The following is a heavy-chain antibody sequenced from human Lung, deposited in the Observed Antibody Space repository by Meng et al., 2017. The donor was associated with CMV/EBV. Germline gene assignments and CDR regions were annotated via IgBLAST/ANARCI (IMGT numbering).Heavy chain of an antibody. Sequence: GSLRLXCSVSGCSISSNSYYWGWIRQPPGKGLEWIGRMYYSGSTYYNPSLKGRVTISVDTSKKEISLKLSSVTAADTAVYYWARGYYSDSSGHYYANPHWFDPWGRGTLVTVSS. D-gene: IGHD3-22*01. CDR2: MYYSGST. CDR3: ARGYYSDSSGHYYANPHWFDP. CDR1: GCSISSNSYY. J-gene: IGHJ5*02. V-gene: IGHV4-39*07.